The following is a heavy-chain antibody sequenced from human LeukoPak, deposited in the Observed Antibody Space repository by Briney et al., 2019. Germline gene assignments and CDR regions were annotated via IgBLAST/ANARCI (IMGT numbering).Heavy chain of an antibody. V-gene: IGHV1-8*03. J-gene: IGHJ6*03. D-gene: IGHD3-3*01. CDR3: ARGGNTIFGVVIREYNYMDV. Sequence: ASVKVSCKASGYTFTSYDINWVRQATGQGLEWMGWMNPNSGNTGYAQKFQGRVTITRNTSISTAYMELSSLRSEDTAVYYCARGGNTIFGVVIREYNYMDVWGKGTTVTVPS. CDR2: MNPNSGNT. CDR1: GYTFTSYD.